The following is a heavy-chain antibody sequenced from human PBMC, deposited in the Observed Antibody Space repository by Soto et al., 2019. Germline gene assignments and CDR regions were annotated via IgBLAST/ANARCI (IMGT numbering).Heavy chain of an antibody. V-gene: IGHV4-34*01. Sequence: QVQLQQWGAGLLKPSETLSLTCAVYGGSFSGYYWSWIRQPPGKGLEWLGEITHSGSTNYNPSLKSRVTISVEPAKNQFSLKLSSVIAAETAVYYCARGAVTYYDFWSGYYTANGFDPWGQGTLVTVSS. CDR1: GGSFSGYY. D-gene: IGHD3-3*01. CDR3: ARGAVTYYDFWSGYYTANGFDP. J-gene: IGHJ5*02. CDR2: ITHSGST.